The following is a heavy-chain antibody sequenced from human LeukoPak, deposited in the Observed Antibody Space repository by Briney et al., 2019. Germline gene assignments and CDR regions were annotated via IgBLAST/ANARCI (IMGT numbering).Heavy chain of an antibody. J-gene: IGHJ4*02. D-gene: IGHD6-19*01. V-gene: IGHV3-48*02. CDR3: GYSSGWLFDY. CDR2: ISSSSSTI. Sequence: GALRLSCVASGLTVSSYSMNWVRQAPGKGLEWVSYISSSSSTIYYADSVKGRFTISRDNAKNSLDLQMNSLRDEDTAVYYCGYSSGWLFDYWGQGAQVTVSS. CDR1: GLTVSSYS.